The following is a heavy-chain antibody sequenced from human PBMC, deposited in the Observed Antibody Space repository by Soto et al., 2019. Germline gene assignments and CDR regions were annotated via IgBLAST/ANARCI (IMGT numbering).Heavy chain of an antibody. D-gene: IGHD2-2*02. CDR3: ASVTRTCISTSCYRYYYGMDV. V-gene: IGHV4-61*01. Sequence: QVQLQESGPGLVKPSETLSLTCTVSGGSVSSGSYYWSWIRQPPGKGLEWIGYIYYSGSTNYNPSLKGRVTISVDTFKNQFSLKLSSVTAADTAVYYCASVTRTCISTSCYRYYYGMDVWGQGTTVTVSS. CDR1: GGSVSSGSYY. CDR2: IYYSGST. J-gene: IGHJ6*02.